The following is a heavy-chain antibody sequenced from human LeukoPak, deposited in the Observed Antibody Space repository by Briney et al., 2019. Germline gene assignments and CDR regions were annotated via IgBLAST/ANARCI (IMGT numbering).Heavy chain of an antibody. CDR3: AKDGSSSWYLAFDY. Sequence: GGSLRLSCAASGFTFSSYGMSWVHQAPGKGLEWVSAISGSGGSTYYADSVKGRFTISRDNSKNTLYLQMNSLRAEDTAVYYCAKDGSSSWYLAFDYWGQGTLVTVSS. D-gene: IGHD6-13*01. CDR2: ISGSGGST. CDR1: GFTFSSYG. J-gene: IGHJ4*02. V-gene: IGHV3-23*01.